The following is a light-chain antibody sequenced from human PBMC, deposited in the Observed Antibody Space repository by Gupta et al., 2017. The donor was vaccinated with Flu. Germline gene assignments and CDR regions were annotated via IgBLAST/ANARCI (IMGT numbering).Light chain of an antibody. CDR3: RQWADWPLT. Sequence: GGGAALSCRASRTGGRFFVWYQQKPGQPPRLLMSDAATSATSSTAGFGSSSSGADFSLTISSLVPDDLAVYFCRQWADWPLTFGQGTRVEIK. J-gene: IGKJ5*01. CDR1: RTGGRF. V-gene: IGKV3-11*01. CDR2: DAA.